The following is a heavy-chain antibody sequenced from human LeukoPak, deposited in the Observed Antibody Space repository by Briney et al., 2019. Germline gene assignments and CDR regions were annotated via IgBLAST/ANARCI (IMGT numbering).Heavy chain of an antibody. J-gene: IGHJ5*02. D-gene: IGHD3-3*01. CDR1: GYSLTELS. V-gene: IGHV1-24*01. CDR3: ARAGVDDFWSGSIEGWFDP. Sequence: ASVKVSCKVSGYSLTELSMHWVRQAPGKGLEWMGGFDPEDGETIYAQKFQGRVTMTEDTSTDTAYMELSSLRSEDTAVYYCARAGVDDFWSGSIEGWFDPWGQGTLVTVSS. CDR2: FDPEDGET.